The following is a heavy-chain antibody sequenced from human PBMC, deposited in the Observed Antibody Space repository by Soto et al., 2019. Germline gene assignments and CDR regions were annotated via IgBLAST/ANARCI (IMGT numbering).Heavy chain of an antibody. D-gene: IGHD3-22*01. CDR1: GYSFSSYG. Sequence: ASVQVSCLASGYSFSSYGITWVRQAPAQGLEGMGWISAYNGNTKYAHRLQHRVTMTTDTSTSTASMELRSLRSDDTAVYYCARVDHYQSSGYYNEFDYWGQGTLVTVCS. V-gene: IGHV1-18*01. CDR2: ISAYNGNT. CDR3: ARVDHYQSSGYYNEFDY. J-gene: IGHJ4*02.